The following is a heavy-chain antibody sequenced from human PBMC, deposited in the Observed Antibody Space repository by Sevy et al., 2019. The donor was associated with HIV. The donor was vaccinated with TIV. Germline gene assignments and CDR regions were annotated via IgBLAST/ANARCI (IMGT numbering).Heavy chain of an antibody. CDR2: ISSSSSYI. J-gene: IGHJ4*02. Sequence: EGSLRLSCAASGFTFSSYSMNWVRQAPGKGLEWVSSISSSSSYIYYADSVKGRFTISGDNAKNSLYLQMNSLRAEDTAVYYCARDRLWSGYYPYYFDYWGQGTLVTVSS. CDR3: ARDRLWSGYYPYYFDY. CDR1: GFTFSSYS. V-gene: IGHV3-21*01. D-gene: IGHD3-3*01.